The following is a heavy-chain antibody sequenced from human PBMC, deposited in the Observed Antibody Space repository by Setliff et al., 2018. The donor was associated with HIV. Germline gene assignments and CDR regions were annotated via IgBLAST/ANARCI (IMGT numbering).Heavy chain of an antibody. CDR1: GGSIGSHY. D-gene: IGHD6-6*01. CDR3: ATEGRQKLALFDH. CDR2: FYNSGQT. V-gene: IGHV4-59*11. Sequence: PSETLSLTCIVPGGSIGSHYWSWIRQPPGKGLEWIGYFYNSGQTNSNPSLRSRVTMAVDTSKNQFSLKLNSVTAADTAIYYCATEGRQKLALFDHWGLGTLVTVSS. J-gene: IGHJ4*02.